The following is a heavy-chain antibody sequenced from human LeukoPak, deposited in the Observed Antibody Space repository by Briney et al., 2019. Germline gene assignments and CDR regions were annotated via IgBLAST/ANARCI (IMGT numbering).Heavy chain of an antibody. CDR2: ISGDGGSI. V-gene: IGHV3-43*02. CDR3: AKEDYSSSWYALDY. D-gene: IGHD6-13*01. Sequence: GGSLRLSCAASGFTFDDYAIYWVRQGPGKGLEWVSLISGDGGSIYYADSVKGRFTISRDNSKNSLYLQMNSLRTEDAALYYCAKEDYSSSWYALDYWGQGTLVTVSS. J-gene: IGHJ4*02. CDR1: GFTFDDYA.